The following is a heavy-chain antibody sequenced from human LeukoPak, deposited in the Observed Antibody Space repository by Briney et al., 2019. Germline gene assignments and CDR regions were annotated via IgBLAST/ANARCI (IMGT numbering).Heavy chain of an antibody. J-gene: IGHJ4*02. Sequence: PGGSLRLSCAASGFTVSSSYMTWVRQAPGKGLEWVSIIYSGGSTYCADSVKGRFTISRDISKNTLYLQMNSLRAEDTAVYYCARLPSGDYWGQGTLVTVSS. D-gene: IGHD3-10*01. CDR2: IYSGGST. V-gene: IGHV3-66*04. CDR3: ARLPSGDY. CDR1: GFTVSSSY.